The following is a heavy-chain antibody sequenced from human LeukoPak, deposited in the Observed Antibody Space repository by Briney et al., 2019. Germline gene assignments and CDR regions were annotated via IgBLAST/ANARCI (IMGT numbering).Heavy chain of an antibody. Sequence: GASVKVSCKASGYTFTNYGISWVRQAPGQGPEWMSWINVYNGKTYYAQNFQGRVTMTTDTSTSTAYMELRNLRSDDSAVYYCARDQGYYYDSTGYVFDSWGQGTQVTVSS. CDR1: GYTFTNYG. CDR2: INVYNGKT. V-gene: IGHV1-18*01. CDR3: ARDQGYYYDSTGYVFDS. D-gene: IGHD3-22*01. J-gene: IGHJ4*02.